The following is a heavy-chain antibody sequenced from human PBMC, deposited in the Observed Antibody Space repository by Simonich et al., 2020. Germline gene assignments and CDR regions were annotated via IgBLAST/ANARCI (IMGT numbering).Heavy chain of an antibody. Sequence: EVQLVESGGGVVRPGGSLGLSWSASGFTFVDYGMSWVRQAPRNGLEWVFGINWNGGSTGYADSVKGRFTISRDNAKNSLYLQMNSLRAEDTALYHCARGRNDFDYWGQGTLVTVSS. V-gene: IGHV3-20*01. CDR2: INWNGGST. J-gene: IGHJ4*02. CDR3: ARGRNDFDY. D-gene: IGHD1-1*01. CDR1: GFTFVDYG.